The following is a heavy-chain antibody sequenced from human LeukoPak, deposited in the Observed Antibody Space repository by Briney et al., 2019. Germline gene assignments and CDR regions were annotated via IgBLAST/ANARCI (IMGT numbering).Heavy chain of an antibody. CDR2: IIPIFGTA. CDR1: GGTFSSYA. V-gene: IGHV1-69*13. Sequence: ASVKVSCKASGGTFSSYAISWVRQAPGQGLEWMGGIIPIFGTANYAQKFQGRVTITADESTSTAYMELSSLRSDDTAVYYCARGIAAAGRDAFDIWGQGTMVTVSS. D-gene: IGHD6-13*01. CDR3: ARGIAAAGRDAFDI. J-gene: IGHJ3*02.